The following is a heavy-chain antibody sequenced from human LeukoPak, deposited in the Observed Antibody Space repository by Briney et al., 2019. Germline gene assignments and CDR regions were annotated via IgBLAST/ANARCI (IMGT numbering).Heavy chain of an antibody. J-gene: IGHJ5*02. D-gene: IGHD6-13*01. CDR3: ARGRIGIAAAGTLSWFDP. CDR1: GGSISSYY. Sequence: PSETLSLTCTVSGGSISSYYWSWIRQPPGKGLEWIGEINHGGSTNYNPSLKSRVTISVDTSKNQFSLKLSSVTAADTAVYYCARGRIGIAAAGTLSWFDPWGQGTLVTVSS. V-gene: IGHV4-34*01. CDR2: INHGGST.